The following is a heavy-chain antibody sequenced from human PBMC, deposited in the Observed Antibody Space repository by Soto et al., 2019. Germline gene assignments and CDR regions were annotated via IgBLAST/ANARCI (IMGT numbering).Heavy chain of an antibody. CDR3: ARTESGTFDP. J-gene: IGHJ5*02. CDR1: GDSISSSY. CDR2: IYYSGST. V-gene: IGHV4-59*12. Sequence: SETLSLTCTVSGDSISSSYWSWIRQSPGKGLEWIGYIYYSGSTNYNASLKSRVTISVDRSKNQFSLKLSSVTAADTAVYYCARTESGTFDPWGQGTLVTVSS. D-gene: IGHD1-7*01.